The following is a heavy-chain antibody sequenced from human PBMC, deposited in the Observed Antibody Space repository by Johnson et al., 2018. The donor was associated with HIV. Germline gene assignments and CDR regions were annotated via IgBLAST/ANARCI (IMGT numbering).Heavy chain of an antibody. D-gene: IGHD6-19*01. CDR2: ISYDGSNK. Sequence: QVQLVESGGGVVQPGRSLRLSCAASGFTFSSYAMHWVRQAPGKGLEWVAVISYDGSNKYYADSVKGRFTISRDNSKNTLYLQMNSLRAEDTALYYCARESIHSSGGYGALDAFDIWGQGTMVTVSS. CDR3: ARESIHSSGGYGALDAFDI. J-gene: IGHJ3*02. V-gene: IGHV3-30-3*01. CDR1: GFTFSSYA.